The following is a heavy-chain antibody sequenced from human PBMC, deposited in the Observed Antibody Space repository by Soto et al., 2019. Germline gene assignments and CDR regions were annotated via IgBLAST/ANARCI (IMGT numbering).Heavy chain of an antibody. CDR2: INHSGST. Sequence: SETLSLTCAVYGVSISGYYWSWIRQPPGKGLEWIGEINHSGSTNYNPSLKSRVTISVDTSKNQFSLKLSSVTAADTAVYYCARGVYYDILTGYYTSRLYFDYWGQGTLVTV. J-gene: IGHJ4*02. D-gene: IGHD3-9*01. CDR3: ARGVYYDILTGYYTSRLYFDY. CDR1: GVSISGYY. V-gene: IGHV4-34*01.